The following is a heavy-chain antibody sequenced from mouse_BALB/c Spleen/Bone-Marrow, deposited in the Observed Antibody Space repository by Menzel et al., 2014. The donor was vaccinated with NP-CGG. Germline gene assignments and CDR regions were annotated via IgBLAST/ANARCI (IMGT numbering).Heavy chain of an antibody. V-gene: IGHV7-3*02. D-gene: IGHD1-2*01. CDR1: GFTFTDFY. CDR3: ARDVGRLLFDY. Sequence: EEQLVESGGGLVQPGGSLRLSCEASGFTFTDFYMNWVRQPPGKALEWLGFIRNKANGYTTEYSASVRGRFTISRDNSQSILYLQMNTLRAEDSATYYCARDVGRLLFDYWGQGTTLTVSS. J-gene: IGHJ2*01. CDR2: IRNKANGYTT.